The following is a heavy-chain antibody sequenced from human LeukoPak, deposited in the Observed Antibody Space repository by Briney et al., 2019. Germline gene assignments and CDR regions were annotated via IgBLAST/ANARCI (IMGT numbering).Heavy chain of an antibody. J-gene: IGHJ4*02. Sequence: GASVKVSCKASGYTFTSYGINWVRQAPGQGLEWMGWISAYNGNTNYAQKLQGRVTMTTDTSTSTAYMELRSLGSDDTAVYYCARVHPYCSRTSRYFHWGQGTLVTVSS. CDR3: ARVHPYCSRTSRYFH. V-gene: IGHV1-18*01. CDR2: ISAYNGNT. D-gene: IGHD2-2*01. CDR1: GYTFTSYG.